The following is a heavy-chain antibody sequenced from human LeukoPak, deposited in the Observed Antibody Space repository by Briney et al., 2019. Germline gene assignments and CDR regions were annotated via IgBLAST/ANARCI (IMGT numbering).Heavy chain of an antibody. V-gene: IGHV4-59*01. CDR1: GGSISNYY. Sequence: SETLSLTCTVSGGSISNYYWSWIRQPPGKGLEWIGYIYYSGSTNYNPSLKSRVTISVDTSKNQFSLKLSSVTAADTAVYYCARALYSGPAWYYYDSSGYSFDYWGQGTLVTVSS. J-gene: IGHJ4*02. CDR3: ARALYSGPAWYYYDSSGYSFDY. CDR2: IYYSGST. D-gene: IGHD3-22*01.